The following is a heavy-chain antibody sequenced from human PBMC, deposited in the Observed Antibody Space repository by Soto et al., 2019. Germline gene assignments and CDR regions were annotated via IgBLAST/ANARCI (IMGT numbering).Heavy chain of an antibody. J-gene: IGHJ4*02. CDR2: ISDNGGRT. CDR1: GFTFRSYG. D-gene: IGHD3-3*02. Sequence: EVQLLESGGRFVQPGGSLRLSCAASGFTFRSYGMSWVRQAPGKGLAWIPAISDNGGRTDYADSVKGRFTISRDNSKNTLFLQMNPLTAEDTAVYYCAKRELDDKWGQGTLVTVS. CDR3: AKRELDDK. V-gene: IGHV3-23*01.